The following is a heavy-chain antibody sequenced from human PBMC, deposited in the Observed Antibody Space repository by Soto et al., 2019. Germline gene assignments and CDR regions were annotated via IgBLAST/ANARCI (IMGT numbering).Heavy chain of an antibody. V-gene: IGHV3-73*01. CDR1: GFTFSSYG. J-gene: IGHJ6*02. CDR3: TRQEVWGVYYYGMDV. Sequence: PGGSLRLSCAASGFTFSSYGMHWVRQASGKGLEWVGRIRSKANSYATAYAASVKGRFTISRDDSKNTAYLQMNSLKTEDTAVYYCTRQEVWGVYYYGMDVWGQGTTVTVSS. D-gene: IGHD3-10*01. CDR2: IRSKANSYAT.